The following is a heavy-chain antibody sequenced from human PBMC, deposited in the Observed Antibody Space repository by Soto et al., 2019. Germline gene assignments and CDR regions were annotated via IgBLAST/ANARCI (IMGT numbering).Heavy chain of an antibody. Sequence: GGSLRLSCAASGFTFSSYAMHWVRQAPGKGLEWVAVISYDGSNKYYADSVKGRFTISRDNSKNTLYLQMNSLRAEDTAVYYCARDTAMAPSYYYYYGMDVWGQGTTVTVSS. J-gene: IGHJ6*02. CDR1: GFTFSSYA. CDR3: ARDTAMAPSYYYYYGMDV. D-gene: IGHD5-18*01. V-gene: IGHV3-30-3*01. CDR2: ISYDGSNK.